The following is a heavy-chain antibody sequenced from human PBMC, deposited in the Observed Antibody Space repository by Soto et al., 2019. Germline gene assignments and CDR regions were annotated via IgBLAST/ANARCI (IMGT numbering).Heavy chain of an antibody. CDR1: GFTFSNAW. V-gene: IGHV3-15*07. CDR3: TTGVKHGDYYYYYGMDV. Sequence: GGSLRLSCAASGFTFSNAWMNWVRQAPGKGLEWVGRIKSKTDGGTTDYAAPVKGRFTISRDDSKNTLYQQMNSLKTEDTAVYYCTTGVKHGDYYYYYGMDVWGQGTTVTVSS. J-gene: IGHJ6*02. D-gene: IGHD6-13*01. CDR2: IKSKTDGGTT.